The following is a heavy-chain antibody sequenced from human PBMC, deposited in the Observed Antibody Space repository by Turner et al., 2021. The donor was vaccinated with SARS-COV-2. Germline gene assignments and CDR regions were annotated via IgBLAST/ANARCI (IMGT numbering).Heavy chain of an antibody. CDR2: IKEDGKEK. D-gene: IGHD1-26*01. CDR1: GFTFSSYW. J-gene: IGHJ2*01. Sequence: EVQLVESGGGLVQPGRSLRLSCAASGFTFSSYWMSWVRQGPGKGVGWGGNIKEDGKEKYLVGSGKGRFPHSRDNAKNPLDLQMNSLGAEETAVYYCAGLGRDEWYFDLWGRCTLVTVSS. CDR3: AGLGRDEWYFDL. V-gene: IGHV3-7*04.